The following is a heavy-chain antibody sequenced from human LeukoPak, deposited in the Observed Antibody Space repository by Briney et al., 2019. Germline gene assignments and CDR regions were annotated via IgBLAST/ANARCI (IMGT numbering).Heavy chain of an antibody. CDR3: ARDPPRGYSYYYYGMDV. J-gene: IGHJ6*02. CDR2: INPNSGGT. Sequence: ASVKVSCKASGYTFTSYGISWVRQAPGQGLEWMGRINPNSGGTNYAQKFQGRVTMTRDTSISTAYMELSRLRSDDTAVYYCARDPPRGYSYYYYGMDVWGQGTTVTVSS. CDR1: GYTFTSYG. V-gene: IGHV1-2*06. D-gene: IGHD5-18*01.